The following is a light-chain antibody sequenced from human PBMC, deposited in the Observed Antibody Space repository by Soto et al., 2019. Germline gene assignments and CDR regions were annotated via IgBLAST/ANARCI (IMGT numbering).Light chain of an antibody. Sequence: IVLTQSPGTLSWSPSERISLCCRSSETVTYRQLAWYKQKPGQAPRLLMYGASIRATGIPDRFSGSGSGTDLTLTISRLEPEDFALYYCQQYGNSAPITFGQGTRLEIK. CDR3: QQYGNSAPIT. CDR1: ETVTYRQ. V-gene: IGKV3-20*01. J-gene: IGKJ5*01. CDR2: GAS.